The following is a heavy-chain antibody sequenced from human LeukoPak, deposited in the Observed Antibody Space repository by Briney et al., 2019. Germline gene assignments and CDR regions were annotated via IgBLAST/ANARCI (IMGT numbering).Heavy chain of an antibody. J-gene: IGHJ4*02. CDR2: TYYTGST. CDR3: AREKGNSYGYDY. CDR1: GGSISSYY. D-gene: IGHD5-18*01. V-gene: IGHV4-59*01. Sequence: SETLSLTCTVSGGSISSYYWSWIRQPPGKGLEWIGYTYYTGSTNYNPSLKSRVTISVDTSKNQFSLKLSSVTAADTAVYYCAREKGNSYGYDYWGQGTLVTVSS.